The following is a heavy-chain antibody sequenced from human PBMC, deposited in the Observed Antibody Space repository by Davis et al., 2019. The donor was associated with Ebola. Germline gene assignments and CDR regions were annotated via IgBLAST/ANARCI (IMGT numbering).Heavy chain of an antibody. CDR3: ARVYYDSSGYISFWYYYYGMDV. CDR2: IWYDGSNK. D-gene: IGHD3-22*01. Sequence: GESLKISCAASGFTFSSYGMHWVRQAPGKGLEWVAVIWYDGSNKYYADSVKGRFTISRDNSKNTLYLQMNSLRAEDTAVYYCARVYYDSSGYISFWYYYYGMDVWGQGTTVTVSS. V-gene: IGHV3-30*19. J-gene: IGHJ6*02. CDR1: GFTFSSYG.